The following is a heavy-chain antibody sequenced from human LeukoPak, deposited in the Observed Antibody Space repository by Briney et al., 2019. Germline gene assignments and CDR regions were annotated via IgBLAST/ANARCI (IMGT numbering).Heavy chain of an antibody. V-gene: IGHV1-18*01. CDR3: ARDGSGTYSFDY. CDR1: GYTFTSYG. D-gene: IGHD1-26*01. J-gene: IGHJ4*02. CDR2: ISAYSGDT. Sequence: ASVKVSCKASGYTFTSYGISWVRQAPGQGLEWMGWISAYSGDTNSAQNLQGRVTVTTDTSTSTAYMELRSLRSDDTAVYYCARDGSGTYSFDYWGQGTLVTVPS.